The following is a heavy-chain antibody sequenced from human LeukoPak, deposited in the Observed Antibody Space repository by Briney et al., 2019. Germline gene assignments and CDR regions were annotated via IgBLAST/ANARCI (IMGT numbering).Heavy chain of an antibody. V-gene: IGHV4-59*08. CDR3: ARRAFAGAFDI. D-gene: IGHD3-16*01. CDR2: IYYSGRT. Sequence: SETLSLTCTVSGGAIGSYYWSWIRQPPGKALGWIGYIYYSGRTNYNPSLKSRVTISVDTSKNHFSLKLSSVTAADTAVYYCARRAFAGAFDIWGQGTMVTVSS. J-gene: IGHJ3*02. CDR1: GGAIGSYY.